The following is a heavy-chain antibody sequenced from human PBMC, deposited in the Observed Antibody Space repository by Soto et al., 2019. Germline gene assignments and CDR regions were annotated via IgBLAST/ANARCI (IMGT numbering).Heavy chain of an antibody. D-gene: IGHD3-3*01. Sequence: SETLSLTCTVSGGSISSYYWSWIRQPPGKGLEWIGYIYYSGSTNYNPSLKSRVTISVDTSKNQFSLKLSSVTAADTAVYYCARAARSGYFSYFDYWGQGTLVTVSS. CDR2: IYYSGST. V-gene: IGHV4-59*01. CDR1: GGSISSYY. CDR3: ARAARSGYFSYFDY. J-gene: IGHJ4*02.